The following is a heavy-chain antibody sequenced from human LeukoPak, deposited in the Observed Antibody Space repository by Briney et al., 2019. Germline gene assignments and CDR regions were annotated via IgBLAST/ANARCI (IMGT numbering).Heavy chain of an antibody. CDR1: SDSISNSAYY. CDR3: ARQVTFGYAYAYYFDY. CDR2: FHYSGSN. J-gene: IGHJ4*02. Sequence: PSETLSLTCTVSSDSISNSAYYWGWIRQPPGKGLEWIGNFHYSGSNSYNPSLKSRVTISVDTSKNQFSLRLSSVTAAGTAVYYCARQVTFGYAYAYYFDYWGQGTLVTVSS. V-gene: IGHV4-39*01. D-gene: IGHD3-16*01.